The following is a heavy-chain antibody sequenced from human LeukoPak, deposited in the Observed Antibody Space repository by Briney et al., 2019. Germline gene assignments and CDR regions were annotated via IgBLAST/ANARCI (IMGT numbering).Heavy chain of an antibody. CDR3: AREADYGDYGFDY. CDR2: ISSSSSYI. V-gene: IGHV3-21*01. CDR1: GFTFSSYS. Sequence: PGSSLRLSCAASGFTFSSYSMNWVRQAPGKGLEWVSSISSSSSYIYYADSVKGRFTISRDNAKNSLYLQMNSLRAEDTAVYYCAREADYGDYGFDYWGQGTLVTVSS. J-gene: IGHJ4*02. D-gene: IGHD4-17*01.